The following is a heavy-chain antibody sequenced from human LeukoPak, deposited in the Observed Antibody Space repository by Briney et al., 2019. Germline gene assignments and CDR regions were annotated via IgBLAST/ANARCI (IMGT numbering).Heavy chain of an antibody. CDR1: GFTFSNYW. J-gene: IGHJ4*02. CDR3: ARSGYYYDSSDLIDY. Sequence: GGSLRLSCAASGFTFSNYWMSWVRQAPGKELEWVANIKQDGSEIYYVDSVKGRFTISRDNAKNTLYLQMISLRAEDTAVYYCARSGYYYDSSDLIDYWGQGTLVTVSS. V-gene: IGHV3-7*01. D-gene: IGHD3-22*01. CDR2: IKQDGSEI.